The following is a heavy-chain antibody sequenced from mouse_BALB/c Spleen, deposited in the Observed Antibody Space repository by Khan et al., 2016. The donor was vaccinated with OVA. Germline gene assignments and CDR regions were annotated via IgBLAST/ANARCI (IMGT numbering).Heavy chain of an antibody. Sequence: EVELVESGGDLVKTGGSLKLSCAASGFTFSTYGMSWVRQTPDKRLEWVATISTGGHYTYYIDSVKGRFTISRDNAKNILYLQMTSLRSEDTAMYYGARVDYYYNREGFAYWGQGTLVTVSA. J-gene: IGHJ3*01. CDR1: GFTFSTYG. CDR2: ISTGGHYT. V-gene: IGHV5-6*01. CDR3: ARVDYYYNREGFAY. D-gene: IGHD1-1*02.